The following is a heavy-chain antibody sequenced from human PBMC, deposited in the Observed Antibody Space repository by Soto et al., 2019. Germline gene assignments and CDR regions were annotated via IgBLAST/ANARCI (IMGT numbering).Heavy chain of an antibody. CDR2: IYYSGST. CDR3: ARVWFGMTTVTGYSFDY. V-gene: IGHV4-31*03. D-gene: IGHD4-17*01. Sequence: SETLSLTCTVSGGSISSGGYYWSWIRQHPGKGLEWIGYIYYSGSTYYNPSLKSRVTISVDTSKNQFSLKLSSVTAADTAVYYCARVWFGMTTVTGYSFDYWGQGTLVTV. CDR1: GGSISSGGYY. J-gene: IGHJ4*02.